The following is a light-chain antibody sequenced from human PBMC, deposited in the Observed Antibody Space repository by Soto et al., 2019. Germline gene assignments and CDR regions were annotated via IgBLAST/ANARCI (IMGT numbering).Light chain of an antibody. Sequence: DVVMTQSPLSLSVTPGQPASISCRSSQSLVASNGITYFFWFHQRPGQSPRRLIYMVSNRDSGVPDRFSGSGSGTDFTLKITRVEADVVGGYYLMQGAHWPQTFGQGTKLEI. J-gene: IGKJ2*01. CDR1: QSLVASNGITY. CDR3: MQGAHWPQT. V-gene: IGKV2-30*01. CDR2: MVS.